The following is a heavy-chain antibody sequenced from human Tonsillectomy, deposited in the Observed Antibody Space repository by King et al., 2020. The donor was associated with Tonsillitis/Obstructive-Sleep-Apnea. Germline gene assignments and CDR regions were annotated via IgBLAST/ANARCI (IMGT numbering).Heavy chain of an antibody. J-gene: IGHJ6*03. Sequence: QLVQSGAEVKKPGSSVKVSCKASGGTFSSYAISWVRQAPGQGLEWMGGIIPIFGTANYAQKFQGRVTITADESTSTAYMELSSLRSEDTAVYYCARGFAEEESGHYYYYYMDVWGKGTTVTVSS. CDR1: GGTFSSYA. D-gene: IGHD3-16*01. V-gene: IGHV1-69*01. CDR3: ARGFAEEESGHYYYYYMDV. CDR2: IIPIFGTA.